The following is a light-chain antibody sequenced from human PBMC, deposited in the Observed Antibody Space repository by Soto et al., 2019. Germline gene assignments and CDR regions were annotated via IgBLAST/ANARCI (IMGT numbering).Light chain of an antibody. CDR3: QQYNNWPWT. CDR2: GAS. Sequence: EIVMTQSPATLSVSPGERATLSCRASQSVSSNLAWYQQNPGQAPRLLIYGASIRATGIPARFSGSVSGTEFTLTISSLQSEDFAVYYCQQYNNWPWTFGQGTKVETK. V-gene: IGKV3-15*01. CDR1: QSVSSN. J-gene: IGKJ1*01.